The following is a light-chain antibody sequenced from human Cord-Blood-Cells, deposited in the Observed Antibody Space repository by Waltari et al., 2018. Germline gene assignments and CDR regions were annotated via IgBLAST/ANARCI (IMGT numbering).Light chain of an antibody. Sequence: QSALTPPRSVSGSPGPSVTLSCTRPSSAVGGYHYVPWYQQHPGNAPKLMIYDVSKRPSGVPDRFSGSKSGNTASLTSSGLQAEDEADYYCCSYAGSYTWVFGGGTKLTVL. V-gene: IGLV2-11*01. CDR1: SSAVGGYHY. CDR3: CSYAGSYTWV. J-gene: IGLJ3*02. CDR2: DVS.